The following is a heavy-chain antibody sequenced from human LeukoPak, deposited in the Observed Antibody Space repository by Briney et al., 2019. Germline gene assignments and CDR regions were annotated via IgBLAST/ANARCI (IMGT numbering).Heavy chain of an antibody. Sequence: PGGSLRLSCAASGFTFSSYDMVWVRQAPGKGLEWVSVIYSGGTTFYADSVKGRFTISRDNSKNTLYLQMTSLRAEDTAVYYCARGGDAFDIWGQGTMVSVSS. CDR2: IYSGGTT. CDR3: ARGGDAFDI. J-gene: IGHJ3*02. CDR1: GFTFSSYD. V-gene: IGHV3-53*01. D-gene: IGHD2-15*01.